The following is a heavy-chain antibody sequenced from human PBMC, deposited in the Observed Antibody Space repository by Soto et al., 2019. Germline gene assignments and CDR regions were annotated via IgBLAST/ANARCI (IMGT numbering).Heavy chain of an antibody. CDR3: ARDLAAGDH. J-gene: IGHJ4*02. CDR1: GYTFTHYY. V-gene: IGHV1-46*01. Sequence: QVQLVQSGAEVKKPGASVKLSCRTSGYTFTHYYIYWVRQAPGQGLEWLAIINPACGSTNYAQDFQGRVTLTMDTSTTTVYMELSGLRAEDTAIFYCARDLAAGDHWGQGTLVTVSS. CDR2: INPACGST. D-gene: IGHD6-13*01.